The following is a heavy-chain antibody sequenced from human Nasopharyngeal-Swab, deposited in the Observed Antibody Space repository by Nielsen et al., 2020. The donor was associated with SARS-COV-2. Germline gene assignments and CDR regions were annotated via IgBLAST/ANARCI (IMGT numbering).Heavy chain of an antibody. CDR1: GFTFSSYW. V-gene: IGHV3-7*01. CDR2: IKQDGSAK. Sequence: GESLKISCAASGFTFSSYWMSWVRQAPGKGLEWVANIKQDGSAKYYVDSVKGRFTISRDNAKNSLYLQMNSLRAEDTAVYYCARATIVATIFGYYYYYYMDVWGKGTTVTVSS. J-gene: IGHJ6*03. D-gene: IGHD5-12*01. CDR3: ARATIVATIFGYYYYYYMDV.